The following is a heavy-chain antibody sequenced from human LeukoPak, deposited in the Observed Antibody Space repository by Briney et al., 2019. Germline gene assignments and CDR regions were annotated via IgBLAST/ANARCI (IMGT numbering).Heavy chain of an antibody. D-gene: IGHD1-26*01. CDR2: ISSSSSYT. V-gene: IGHV3-11*03. CDR1: GFTFSDYY. Sequence: PGGSLRLSCAASGFTFSDYYMSWIRQAPGKGLEWVSYISSSSSYTNYADSVKGRFTISRDNAKNSLYLQMNSLRAEDTAVYYCATRTSGSYYASFDYWGQGTLVTVSS. J-gene: IGHJ4*02. CDR3: ATRTSGSYYASFDY.